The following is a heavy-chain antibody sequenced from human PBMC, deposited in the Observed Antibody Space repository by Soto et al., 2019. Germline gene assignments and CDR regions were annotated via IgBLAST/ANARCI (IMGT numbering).Heavy chain of an antibody. CDR2: IYYSGGT. CDR1: GGSISRGGYY. J-gene: IGHJ6*03. D-gene: IGHD5-12*01. V-gene: IGHV4-31*03. CDR3: ARKDSGYADYMDV. Sequence: QVLLQESGPGLVKPSQTLSLTCTVSGGSISRGGYYWSWIRQHPGKGLEWIGYIYYSGGTYYNPSLKSRVTISVDTSENQFSLRLSSVTAADTAVYYCARKDSGYADYMDVWGKGTTVTVSS.